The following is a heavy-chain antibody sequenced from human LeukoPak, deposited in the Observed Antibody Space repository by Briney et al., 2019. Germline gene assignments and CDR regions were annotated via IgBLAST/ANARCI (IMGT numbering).Heavy chain of an antibody. CDR3: ARERGSTYYYDSSGYFVFGDAFDI. CDR2: INWNGGST. CDR1: GFTFDDYG. D-gene: IGHD3-22*01. V-gene: IGHV3-20*04. J-gene: IGHJ3*02. Sequence: PGGSLRLSCAASGFTFDDYGMSWVRQAPGKGLEWVSGINWNGGSTGYADSVKGRFTISRDNAKNSLYLQMNSLRAEDTALYYCARERGSTYYYDSSGYFVFGDAFDIWGQGTMVTVSS.